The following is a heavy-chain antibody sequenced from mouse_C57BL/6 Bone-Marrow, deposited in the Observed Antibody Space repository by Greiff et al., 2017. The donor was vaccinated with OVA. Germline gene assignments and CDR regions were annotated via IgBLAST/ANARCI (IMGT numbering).Heavy chain of an antibody. V-gene: IGHV1-55*01. CDR1: GYTFTSYW. CDR3: ARGSSNYDYAMDY. D-gene: IGHD2-5*01. J-gene: IGHJ4*01. Sequence: VQLQQPGAELVKPGASVKLSCKASGYTFTSYWITWVKQRPGQGLEWIGDIYPGSGSTNYNEKFKSKATLTVDTSSSTAYMQLSSLTSEDSAVYYCARGSSNYDYAMDYWGQGTSVTVSS. CDR2: IYPGSGST.